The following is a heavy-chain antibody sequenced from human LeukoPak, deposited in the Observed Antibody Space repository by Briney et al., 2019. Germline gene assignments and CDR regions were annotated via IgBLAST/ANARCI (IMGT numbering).Heavy chain of an antibody. CDR3: ARDGTYYDILTGYSDYYYYGMDV. J-gene: IGHJ6*04. V-gene: IGHV3-30*04. CDR1: GFTFSSYA. D-gene: IGHD3-9*01. CDR2: ISYDGSNK. Sequence: GGSLRLSCAASGFTFSSYAMHWVRQAPGTGLERLPVISYDGSNKYYADSVKGRFTISRDNSKNTLYLQMNSMRAEDTAVYYCARDGTYYDILTGYSDYYYYGMDVWGKGTTVTVSS.